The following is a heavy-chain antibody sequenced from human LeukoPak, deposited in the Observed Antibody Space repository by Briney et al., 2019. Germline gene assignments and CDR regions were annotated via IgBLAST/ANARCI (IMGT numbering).Heavy chain of an antibody. D-gene: IGHD6-19*01. CDR1: GFTFSNYW. V-gene: IGHV3-7*01. CDR3: ARLAVAGDSA. J-gene: IGHJ5*02. CDR2: IKQDGSEK. Sequence: GGSLRLSCAASGFTFSNYWMRWVRQAPGKGLEWVANIKQDGSEKYYVDSVKGRFTISRDNAKNSLYLQMNSLRAEDTAVYYCARLAVAGDSAWGQGTLVTVSS.